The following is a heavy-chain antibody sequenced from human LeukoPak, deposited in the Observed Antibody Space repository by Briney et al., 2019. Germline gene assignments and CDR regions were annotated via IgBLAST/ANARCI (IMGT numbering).Heavy chain of an antibody. J-gene: IGHJ5*02. CDR3: ATAGITIFGVVPSGLWFDP. CDR2: INHSGST. Sequence: SETLSLTCAVYGGSFSGYYWSWIRQPPGKGPEWIGEINHSGSTNYNPSLKSRVTISVDTSKNQFSLKLSSVTAADTAVYYCATAGITIFGVVPSGLWFDPWGQGTLVTVSS. V-gene: IGHV4-34*01. CDR1: GGSFSGYY. D-gene: IGHD3-3*01.